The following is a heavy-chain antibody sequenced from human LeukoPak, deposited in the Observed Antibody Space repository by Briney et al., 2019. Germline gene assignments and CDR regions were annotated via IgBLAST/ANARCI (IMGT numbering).Heavy chain of an antibody. CDR2: IRSKAYGGTT. CDR1: GFTFGDYA. CDR3: TREGTSGYFHYFDY. J-gene: IGHJ4*02. Sequence: QSGGSLRLSCTASGFTFGDYAMSWVRQAPGKGLEWVGFIRSKAYGGTTEYAASVKGRFTTSRDDSKSIAYLQMNSLKTEDTAVYYCTREGTSGYFHYFDYWGQGTLVTVSS. V-gene: IGHV3-49*04. D-gene: IGHD3-22*01.